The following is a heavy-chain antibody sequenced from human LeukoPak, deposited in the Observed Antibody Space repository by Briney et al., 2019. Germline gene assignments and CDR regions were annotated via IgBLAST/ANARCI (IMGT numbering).Heavy chain of an antibody. CDR1: GGSISSYY. D-gene: IGHD2-2*01. CDR2: INHSGST. CDR3: ARRLYCSSTSCRDY. J-gene: IGHJ4*02. V-gene: IGHV4-34*01. Sequence: SETLSLTCTVSGGSISSYYWSWIRQPPGKGLEWIGEINHSGSTNYNPSLKSRVTISVDTSKNQFSLKLSSVTAADTAVYYCARRLYCSSTSCRDYWGQGTLVTVSS.